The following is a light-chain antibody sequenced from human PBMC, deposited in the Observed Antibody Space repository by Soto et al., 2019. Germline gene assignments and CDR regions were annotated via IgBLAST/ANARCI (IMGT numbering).Light chain of an antibody. CDR1: QSVSSN. V-gene: IGKV3-15*01. CDR3: QQYNNWPPWT. Sequence: EIVMTQSPATLSVSPGERANLSCRASQSVSSNLAWYQQKPGQAPRLLIYGASTRATGTPVRFSGSGSGTEFTLIISSLQSEDFAVYYCQQYNNWPPWTFGRGTKVEIK. CDR2: GAS. J-gene: IGKJ1*01.